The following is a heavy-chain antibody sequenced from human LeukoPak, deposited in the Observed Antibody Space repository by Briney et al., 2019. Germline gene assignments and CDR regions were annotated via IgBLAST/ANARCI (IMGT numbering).Heavy chain of an antibody. Sequence: ASVKVSCKASGYTFTSYGISWVRQAPGQGLEWMGWISAYNGNTNYAQKLQGRVTMITDTSTSTAYMELRSLRSDDTAVYYCARDRGYGDYVDLFDYWGQGTLVTVSS. D-gene: IGHD4-17*01. CDR3: ARDRGYGDYVDLFDY. CDR1: GYTFTSYG. CDR2: ISAYNGNT. J-gene: IGHJ4*02. V-gene: IGHV1-18*01.